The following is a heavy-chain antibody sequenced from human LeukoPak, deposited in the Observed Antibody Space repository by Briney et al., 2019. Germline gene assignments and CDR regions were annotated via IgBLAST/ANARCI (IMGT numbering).Heavy chain of an antibody. Sequence: GGSLRLSCAASGFTFSSYWMHWVRQAPGKGLVWVSRINNDGSSTSYADSVKGRFTISRDNSKNTLYLQMNSLRPEDTAVFYCAKDGWNFGSGSYYNFWGQGTLVTVSS. CDR1: GFTFSSYW. CDR2: INNDGSST. CDR3: AKDGWNFGSGSYYNF. J-gene: IGHJ4*02. D-gene: IGHD3-10*01. V-gene: IGHV3-74*01.